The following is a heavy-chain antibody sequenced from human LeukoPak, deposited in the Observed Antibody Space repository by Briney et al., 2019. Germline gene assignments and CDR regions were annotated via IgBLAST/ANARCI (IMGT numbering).Heavy chain of an antibody. CDR3: ARAPGGGGGIRPFDY. Sequence: PGGSLRLSCAASGFTFSSYAMHWVRQAPGKGLEYVSAISSNGGSTYYANSVKGRFTISRDNSKNTLYLQMGSLRAEDMAVYYCARAPGGGGGIRPFDYWGQGTLVTVSS. CDR2: ISSNGGST. D-gene: IGHD3-16*01. V-gene: IGHV3-64*01. CDR1: GFTFSSYA. J-gene: IGHJ4*02.